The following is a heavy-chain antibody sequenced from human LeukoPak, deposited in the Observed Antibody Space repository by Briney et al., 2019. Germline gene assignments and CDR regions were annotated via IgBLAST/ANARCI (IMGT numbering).Heavy chain of an antibody. CDR3: ARDVIYASEIYSYGDC. J-gene: IGHJ4*02. CDR2: ISSRSSYI. CDR1: GFTFSSYR. Sequence: PGGSLRLSCAASGFTFSSYRMNWVRQAPGKGLEWVSSISSRSSYIYYADSVKGRFTISRDNAKNSLYLQMNSLRAEDTAVYYCARDVIYASEIYSYGDCLGQGTLVTVSS. V-gene: IGHV3-21*01. D-gene: IGHD3-16*01.